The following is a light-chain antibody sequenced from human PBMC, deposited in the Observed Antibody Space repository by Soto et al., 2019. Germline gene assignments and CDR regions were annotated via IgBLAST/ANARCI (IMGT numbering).Light chain of an antibody. Sequence: ETVLTQSPGTLSLSPGERATLSCRASQSVPSFSLAWYQQKPGQSPRLLIYGSSSRATGIPDWFSGSGFGADFPLTISRVDPEDCAVYYCQQYGNSPGTFGQGTKLEIK. CDR1: QSVPSFS. V-gene: IGKV3-20*01. J-gene: IGKJ2*01. CDR3: QQYGNSPGT. CDR2: GSS.